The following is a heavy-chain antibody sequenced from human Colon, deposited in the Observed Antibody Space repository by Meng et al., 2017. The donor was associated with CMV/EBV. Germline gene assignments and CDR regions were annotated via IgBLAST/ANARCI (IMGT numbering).Heavy chain of an antibody. CDR2: INPNSGGT. V-gene: IGHV1-2*02. D-gene: IGHD3-22*01. J-gene: IGHJ1*01. CDR3: ATVSSGYYLYFQH. CDR1: GYTFTGYY. Sequence: QVQMVHSGAEVKKPGASVKVSCKASGYTFTGYYMHWVRQAPGQGLEWMGWINPNSGGTNYAQKFQGRVTMTRDTSISTAYMELSRLRSDDTAVYYCATVSSGYYLYFQHWGQGTLVTVSS.